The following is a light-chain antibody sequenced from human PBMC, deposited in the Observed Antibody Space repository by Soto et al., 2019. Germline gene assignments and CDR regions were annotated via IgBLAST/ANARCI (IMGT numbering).Light chain of an antibody. CDR3: SSYTSSGTVV. V-gene: IGLV2-14*01. Sequence: QSALTQPASVSGSPGQSITISCTGTSSDVGGYDYVSWYQQHPGKAPKFMIYEVSNRPSGVSNRFSGSKSGSTASLTISGLQAEDEADYYRSSYTSSGTVVFGGGTKLTVL. J-gene: IGLJ2*01. CDR2: EVS. CDR1: SSDVGGYDY.